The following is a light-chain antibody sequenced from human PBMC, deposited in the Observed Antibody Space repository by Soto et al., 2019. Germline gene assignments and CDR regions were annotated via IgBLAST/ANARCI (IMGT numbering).Light chain of an antibody. J-gene: IGKJ4*01. Sequence: DIQMTQSPFSLSASVGDRLTITCRASQSIITDLNWYQQKPWKAPNLLIYAASTLESGVPSRFSGSGSGTDFTLTISSLQLEDFATYYCQQNYSTPLAFGGGTKVDIK. CDR3: QQNYSTPLA. CDR2: AAS. V-gene: IGKV1-39*01. CDR1: QSIITD.